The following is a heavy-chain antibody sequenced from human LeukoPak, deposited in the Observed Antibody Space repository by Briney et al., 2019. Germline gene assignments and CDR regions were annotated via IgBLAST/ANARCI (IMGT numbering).Heavy chain of an antibody. Sequence: GGSLRLSCAASGFTFSSYGMSWVRQAPGKGLEWVSAISGSGGSTYYADSVKGRFTISRDNSKNTLYLQMNSLRAEDTAVYYCAKEKLVDIVATCWFDPSGQGTLVTVSS. J-gene: IGHJ5*02. V-gene: IGHV3-23*01. CDR3: AKEKLVDIVATCWFDP. CDR2: ISGSGGST. D-gene: IGHD5-12*01. CDR1: GFTFSSYG.